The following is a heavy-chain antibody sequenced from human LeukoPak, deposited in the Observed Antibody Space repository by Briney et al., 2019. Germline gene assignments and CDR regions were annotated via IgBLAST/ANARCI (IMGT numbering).Heavy chain of an antibody. CDR3: ARSGGKYQSLAFDY. J-gene: IGHJ4*02. Sequence: PSETLSLTCTVSGDSINNYYWSWIRQSPGKGLEWLGYIYYTGSTDYNPSLKTRVTISVDTSKHQVSLRLSSVTAADTAVYYCARSGGKYQSLAFDYWGQGALVTVSS. V-gene: IGHV4-59*01. CDR2: IYYTGST. D-gene: IGHD2-2*01. CDR1: GDSINNYY.